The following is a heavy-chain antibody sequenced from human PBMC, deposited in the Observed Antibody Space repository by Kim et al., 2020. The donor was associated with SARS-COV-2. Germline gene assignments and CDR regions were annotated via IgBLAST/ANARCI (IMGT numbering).Heavy chain of an antibody. CDR3: AKGEYYYDSSGYY. D-gene: IGHD3-22*01. Sequence: GYRESVRGRFNTTRDNAKTSLYLQMNSLRAEDTALYYCAKGEYYYDSSGYYWGQGTLVTVSS. J-gene: IGHJ4*02. V-gene: IGHV3-9*01.